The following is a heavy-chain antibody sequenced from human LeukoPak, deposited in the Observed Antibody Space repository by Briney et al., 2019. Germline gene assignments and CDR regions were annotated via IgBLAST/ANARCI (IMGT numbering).Heavy chain of an antibody. Sequence: QPGGSLRLSCAASGFTFSSYGMHWVRQAPGKGLEWVAFIRSDETIEYYAVSVKGRLTISRDNSKNTLYLQMNSLRAEDTAVYFCARILSSAWGELGYWGQGTLVTVSS. D-gene: IGHD6-19*01. CDR2: IRSDETIE. J-gene: IGHJ4*02. CDR3: ARILSSAWGELGY. V-gene: IGHV3-30*02. CDR1: GFTFSSYG.